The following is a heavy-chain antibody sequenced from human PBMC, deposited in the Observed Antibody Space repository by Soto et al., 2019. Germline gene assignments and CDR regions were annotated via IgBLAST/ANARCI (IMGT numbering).Heavy chain of an antibody. V-gene: IGHV4-31*03. CDR2: IDYSGGT. D-gene: IGHD3-10*01. Sequence: QVQLQESGPGLVKPSQTLSLICSVSGGSITSGGYYWNWIRQHPGKGLQWVGCIDYSGGTTYNPSLKSRLTMSVDISNNQFSLRLTSVTAADTAVYFCAGAILLWPRAANGMDVWGQGTTVTVSS. CDR1: GGSITSGGYY. J-gene: IGHJ6*02. CDR3: AGAILLWPRAANGMDV.